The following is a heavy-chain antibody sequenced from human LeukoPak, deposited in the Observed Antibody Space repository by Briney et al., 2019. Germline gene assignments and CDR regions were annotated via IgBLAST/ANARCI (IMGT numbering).Heavy chain of an antibody. V-gene: IGHV4-4*07. CDR1: GGSFSIYY. CDR3: ARTGVTGDSSGYYPYDAFDI. Sequence: PSETLSLTCTVSGGSFSIYYWSWIRQPAGKGLEWIGRIYTSGSTNYNPSLKSRVTMSVDTSKNQFSLKLSSVTAADTAVYYCARTGVTGDSSGYYPYDAFDIWGQGTMVTVSS. CDR2: IYTSGST. J-gene: IGHJ3*02. D-gene: IGHD3-22*01.